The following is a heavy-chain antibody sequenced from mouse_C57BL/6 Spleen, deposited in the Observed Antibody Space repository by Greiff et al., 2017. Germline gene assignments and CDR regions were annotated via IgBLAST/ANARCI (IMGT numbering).Heavy chain of an antibody. CDR3: AGGGTGVAPRGAMGY. J-gene: IGHJ4*01. Sequence: EVQLVESGPELVKPGASVKISCKASGYSFTDYNMNWVKQSNGKSLEWIGVINPNYGTTSYNQKFKGKATLTVDQYSSTAYMQLNSLTSEDSAVYYCAGGGTGVAPRGAMGYWGQGASVTV. V-gene: IGHV1-39*01. CDR2: INPNYGTT. CDR1: GYSFTDYN. D-gene: IGHD1-1*01.